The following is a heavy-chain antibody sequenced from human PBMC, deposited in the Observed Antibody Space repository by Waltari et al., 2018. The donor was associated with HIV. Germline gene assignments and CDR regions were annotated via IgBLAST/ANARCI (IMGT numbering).Heavy chain of an antibody. CDR3: ARDPLVEHRGILDY. J-gene: IGHJ4*02. Sequence: EVQLGESGGGLVQPGGSLRLSCAASGFTFSSYWMSWVRQAPGKGLWWVANIKQDGSEKYYGDAVKGRFTISRDNAKNSLYLQMNSLRAEDTAVYYCARDPLVEHRGILDYWGQGTLVTVSS. CDR1: GFTFSSYW. CDR2: IKQDGSEK. D-gene: IGHD1-1*01. V-gene: IGHV3-7*01.